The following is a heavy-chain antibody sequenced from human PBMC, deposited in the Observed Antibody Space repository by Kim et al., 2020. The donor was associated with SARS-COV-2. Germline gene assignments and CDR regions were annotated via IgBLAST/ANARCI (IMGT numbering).Heavy chain of an antibody. Sequence: GGSLRLSCAASGFTFSSYEMNWVRQAPGKGLEWVSYISSSGSTIYYADSVKGRFTISRDNAKNSLYLQMNSLRAEDTAVYYCAARYNWNDDPTTFYGMDVWGQGTTVTVSS. CDR3: AARYNWNDDPTTFYGMDV. V-gene: IGHV3-48*03. J-gene: IGHJ6*02. CDR2: ISSSGSTI. CDR1: GFTFSSYE. D-gene: IGHD1-20*01.